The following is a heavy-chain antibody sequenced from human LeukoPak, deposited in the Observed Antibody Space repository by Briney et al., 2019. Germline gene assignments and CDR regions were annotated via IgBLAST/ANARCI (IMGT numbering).Heavy chain of an antibody. V-gene: IGHV4-4*09. CDR1: GGSISSYY. D-gene: IGHD2-2*02. CDR3: ARHRYCSSTSCYNAFDI. CDR2: IYTSGST. J-gene: IGHJ3*02. Sequence: WETLSLTCTVSGGSISSYYWSWIRQPPGKGLEWIGYIYTSGSTNYNPSLKSRVTISVDTSKNQFSLKLSSVTAADTAVYYCARHRYCSSTSCYNAFDIWGQGTMVTVSS.